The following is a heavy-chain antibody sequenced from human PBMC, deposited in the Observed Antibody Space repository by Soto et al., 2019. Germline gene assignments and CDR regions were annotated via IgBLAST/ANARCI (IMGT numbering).Heavy chain of an antibody. J-gene: IGHJ5*02. CDR1: GYAFTTSA. CDR3: ARAAGRSKLLPYYFDP. D-gene: IGHD3-10*01. Sequence: QVHLVQSGAEVQKPGASVRISCQASGYAFTTSAIHWVRQAPGQSLEWMGWINPATGDTKYSQNVRGRVTFALDTSANTAYMDLRSLASHDTAVYYCARAAGRSKLLPYYFDPWGQGTLVTVSS. V-gene: IGHV1-3*01. CDR2: INPATGDT.